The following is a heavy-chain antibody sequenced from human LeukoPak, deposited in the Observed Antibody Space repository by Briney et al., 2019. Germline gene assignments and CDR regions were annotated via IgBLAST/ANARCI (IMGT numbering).Heavy chain of an antibody. V-gene: IGHV3-74*01. CDR1: GLTISNYW. J-gene: IGHJ4*02. CDR3: ARGRGVSLDY. Sequence: GGSLRLSCAASGLTISNYWMHWVRQVPGKGLVWVSRINSEGSSISYADSVKGRSTISRDNAKNTLNLQMNSLRAEDTAVYYCARGRGVSLDYWGQGALVTVSS. D-gene: IGHD3-10*01. CDR2: INSEGSSI.